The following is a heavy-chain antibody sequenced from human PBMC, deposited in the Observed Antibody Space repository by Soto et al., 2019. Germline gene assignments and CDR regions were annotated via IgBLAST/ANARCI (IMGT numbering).Heavy chain of an antibody. CDR1: GGTLSSYT. CDR3: ARAYDYGDYGGAFDI. J-gene: IGHJ3*02. CDR2: IIPILGIA. D-gene: IGHD4-17*01. Sequence: ASVKVSCKASGGTLSSYTISWVRQAPGQGLEWMGRIIPILGIANYAQKFQGRVTITADKSTSTAYMELSSLRSEDTAVYYCARAYDYGDYGGAFDIWGQGTMVTVSS. V-gene: IGHV1-69*02.